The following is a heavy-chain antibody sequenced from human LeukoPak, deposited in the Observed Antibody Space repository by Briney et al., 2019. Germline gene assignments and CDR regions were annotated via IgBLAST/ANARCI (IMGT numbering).Heavy chain of an antibody. V-gene: IGHV1-8*03. CDR2: MNPNSGNT. Sequence: ASVKVSCKASGYTFTSYDINWVRQATGQGLEWMGRMNPNSGNTGYAQKFQGRVTITRDTSTSTVYMELSSLRSEDTAMYYCARDRTHYYDSSGYYSRWEYWGQGTLVTVSS. CDR3: ARDRTHYYDSSGYYSRWEY. J-gene: IGHJ4*02. D-gene: IGHD3-22*01. CDR1: GYTFTSYD.